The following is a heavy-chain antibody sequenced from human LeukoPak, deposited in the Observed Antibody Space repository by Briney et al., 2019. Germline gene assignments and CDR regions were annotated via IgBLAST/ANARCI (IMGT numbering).Heavy chain of an antibody. CDR2: IINSGKTI. D-gene: IGHD3-22*01. J-gene: IGHJ4*02. V-gene: IGHV3-48*02. CDR1: GFNFNMYS. CDR3: ARSVGLYYYDRSGYFDY. Sequence: GGSLRLSCAASGFNFNMYSMHWVRQAPGKGLEWVSYIINSGKTIHYTDSVKGRFTISRDNAKNSLFLQLNSLRDEDTAVYYCARSVGLYYYDRSGYFDYWGQGTLVTVSS.